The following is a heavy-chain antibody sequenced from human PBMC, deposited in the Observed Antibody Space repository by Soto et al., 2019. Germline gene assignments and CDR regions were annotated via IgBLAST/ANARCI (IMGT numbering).Heavy chain of an antibody. D-gene: IGHD2-2*01. J-gene: IGHJ3*02. CDR3: ARVCCCSSTSCYEADAFDI. CDR2: INAGNGNT. V-gene: IGHV1-3*01. Sequence: QVQLVQSGAAVKKPGASVKVSCKASGYTFTSYAMHWVRQAPGQRLEWMGWINAGNGNTKYSQKFQGRVTMTRDTSASTAYMELSSLRSEDTAVYYCARVCCCSSTSCYEADAFDIGVQGTMVTVSS. CDR1: GYTFTSYA.